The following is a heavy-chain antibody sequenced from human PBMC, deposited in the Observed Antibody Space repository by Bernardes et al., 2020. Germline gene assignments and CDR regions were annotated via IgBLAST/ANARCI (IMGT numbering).Heavy chain of an antibody. CDR2: IYSGGST. CDR1: GFTVSSNY. CDR3: ARWSVVNAFDI. D-gene: IGHD3-22*01. Sequence: GGSLRLSCAASGFTVSSNYMSWVRQAPGKGLEWVSVIYSGGSTYYADSVKGRFTISRDNSKNTLYLQMNSLRAEDTAVYYCARWSVVNAFDIWGQGTMVTVSS. J-gene: IGHJ3*02. V-gene: IGHV3-53*01.